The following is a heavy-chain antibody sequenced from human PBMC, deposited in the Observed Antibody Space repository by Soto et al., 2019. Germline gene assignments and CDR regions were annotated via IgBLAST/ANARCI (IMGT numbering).Heavy chain of an antibody. V-gene: IGHV3-30-3*01. J-gene: IGHJ4*02. D-gene: IGHD3-10*01. CDR2: ILHDGNNK. Sequence: QGQLVESGGGVVQPGRSGRLSCAASGFTFSNYIMHWVRQAPGKGLEWVAIILHDGNNKYYADSVKGRFTISRDNSKNTLYLQMNSLRTEDTAIYYCARDDEGGSYCDLGYWGQGTLVTVSS. CDR1: GFTFSNYI. CDR3: ARDDEGGSYCDLGY.